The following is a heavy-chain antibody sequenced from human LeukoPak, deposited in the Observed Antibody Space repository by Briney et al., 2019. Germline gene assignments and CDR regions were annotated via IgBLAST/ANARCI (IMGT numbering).Heavy chain of an antibody. CDR3: ARDRLRYCSGGSCYPHDY. V-gene: IGHV1-18*01. CDR2: ISAYNGNT. D-gene: IGHD2-15*01. J-gene: IGHJ4*02. Sequence: ASVKASCKASGYTFTSYGISWVRQAPGQGLEWMGWISAYNGNTNYAQKLQGRVTMTTDTSTSTAYMELRSLRSDDTAVYYCARDRLRYCSGGSCYPHDYWGQGTLVTVSS. CDR1: GYTFTSYG.